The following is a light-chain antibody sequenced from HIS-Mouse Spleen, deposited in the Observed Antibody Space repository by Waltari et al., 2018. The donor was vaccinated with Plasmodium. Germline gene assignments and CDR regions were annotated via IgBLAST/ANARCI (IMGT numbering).Light chain of an antibody. CDR2: EGS. V-gene: IGLV2-23*01. CDR1: SSDVGSYNL. J-gene: IGLJ3*02. Sequence: QSALTQPASVSGSPGQSIPISCTGPSSDVGSYNLVSWYQQHPGKAPKLMIYEGSKRPSGVSNRFSGSKSGNTASLTISGLQAEDEADYYCCSYAGSSTNWVFGGGTKLTVL. CDR3: CSYAGSSTNWV.